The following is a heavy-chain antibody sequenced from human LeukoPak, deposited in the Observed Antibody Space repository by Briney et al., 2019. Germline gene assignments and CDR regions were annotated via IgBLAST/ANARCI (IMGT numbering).Heavy chain of an antibody. J-gene: IGHJ4*02. D-gene: IGHD3-22*01. V-gene: IGHV4-34*01. CDR3: ARVYYHDNSATIKYFDS. CDR1: GGSFSGYY. CDR2: INHSGST. Sequence: SETLSLTCAVYGGSFSGYYWSWIRQPPGKGLEWIGEINHSGSTNYNPSLKSRVTISVDTSKNQFSLKLSAVTAADTAVYYCARVYYHDNSATIKYFDSWGQGTLVAVSS.